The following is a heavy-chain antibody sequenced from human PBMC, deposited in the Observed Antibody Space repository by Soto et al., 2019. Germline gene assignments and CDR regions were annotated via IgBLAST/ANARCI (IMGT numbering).Heavy chain of an antibody. J-gene: IGHJ5*02. V-gene: IGHV4-30-2*01. CDR2: IYHSGST. D-gene: IGHD3-16*01. CDR1: GGSISSGGYS. CDR3: ARTRGSWFDP. Sequence: PSETLSLTCAVSGGSISSGGYSWSWIRQPPGKGLEWIGYIYHSGSTYYNPSLKSRVTISVDRSKNQFSLKLSSVTAADTAVYYCARTRGSWFDPWGQGTRVTVSS.